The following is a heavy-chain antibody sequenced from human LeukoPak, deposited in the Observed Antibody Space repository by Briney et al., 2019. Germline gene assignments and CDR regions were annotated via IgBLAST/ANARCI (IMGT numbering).Heavy chain of an antibody. CDR2: INWNGGST. J-gene: IGHJ6*03. D-gene: IGHD3-10*01. V-gene: IGHV3-20*04. CDR1: GFTFDDYG. CDR3: ARRPAGSGRGYYYMDA. Sequence: GGSLRLSCAASGFTFDDYGMSWVRQAPGKGLEWVSGINWNGGSTGYADSVKGRFTISRDNAKNSLYLQMNSLRAEDTALYYCARRPAGSGRGYYYMDAWGKGTTVTVSS.